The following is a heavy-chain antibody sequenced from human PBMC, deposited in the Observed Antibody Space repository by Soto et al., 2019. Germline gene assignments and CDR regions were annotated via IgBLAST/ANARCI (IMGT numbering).Heavy chain of an antibody. Sequence: PGGSLKLSCAAAGFSVSSSYMRWVRQAPGKGLEWVSIIYSDGTTYYADSVKGRFTISRDTSQNTLYLQMNSLRAEDTAVHYCARDSVSYGPGVHDYWAQGTLVPVSS. CDR1: GFSVSSSY. CDR3: ARDSVSYGPGVHDY. J-gene: IGHJ4*02. V-gene: IGHV3-53*01. CDR2: IYSDGTT. D-gene: IGHD5-18*01.